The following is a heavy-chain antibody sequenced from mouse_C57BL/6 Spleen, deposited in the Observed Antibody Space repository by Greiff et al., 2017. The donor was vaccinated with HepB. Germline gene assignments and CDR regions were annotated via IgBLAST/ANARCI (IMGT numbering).Heavy chain of an antibody. J-gene: IGHJ4*01. CDR1: GYTFTSYW. V-gene: IGHV1-59*01. D-gene: IGHD2-5*01. CDR3: ATSAYYSNYGDYYAMDY. CDR2: IDPSDSYT. Sequence: QVQLQQPGAELVRPGTSVKLSCKASGYTFTSYWMHWVKQRPGQGLEWIGVIDPSDSYTNYNQKFKGKATLTVDTSSSTAYMQLSSLTSEDSAVYYCATSAYYSNYGDYYAMDYWGQGTSVTVSS.